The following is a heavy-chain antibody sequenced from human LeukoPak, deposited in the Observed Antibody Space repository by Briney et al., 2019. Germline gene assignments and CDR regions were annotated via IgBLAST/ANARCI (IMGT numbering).Heavy chain of an antibody. D-gene: IGHD1-1*01. Sequence: GGSLRLSCEASGFTFNSYTMNWVRQAPGKGLESVSSIRSNSRGINYADSVKGRFTISRDNDKNTVFLEMNSLRAEDTAVYYCARDGASIDDQYYGLDVWGQGTTVTVSS. CDR1: GFTFNSYT. CDR3: ARDGASIDDQYYGLDV. V-gene: IGHV3-21*06. CDR2: IRSNSRGI. J-gene: IGHJ6*02.